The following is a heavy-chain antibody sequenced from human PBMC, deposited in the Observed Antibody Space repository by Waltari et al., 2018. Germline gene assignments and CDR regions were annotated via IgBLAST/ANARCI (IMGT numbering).Heavy chain of an antibody. J-gene: IGHJ3*02. V-gene: IGHV3-48*01. CDR3: ARGRDGYIQDVFDI. CDR1: GSTCSTYN. CDR2: ISSSTTT. D-gene: IGHD5-12*01. Sequence: EVQLVESGGGMVQPGESLRLSCAASGSTCSTYNMNWVRQAPGKGLEWVSYISSSTTTYYADYVKGRFTISRDNAKNSLYLQMNSLRAEDTALYYCARGRDGYIQDVFDIWGQGTMVSVSS.